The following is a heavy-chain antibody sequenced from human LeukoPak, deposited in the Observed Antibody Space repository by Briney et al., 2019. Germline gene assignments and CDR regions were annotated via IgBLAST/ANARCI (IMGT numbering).Heavy chain of an antibody. J-gene: IGHJ5*02. CDR2: IYYSGST. CDR3: AREATITSLSWFDP. D-gene: IGHD3-10*01. CDR1: GGSISSSSYY. Sequence: SETPSLTCTVSGGSISSSSYYWGWIRQPPGKGLEWIGSIYYSGSTYYNPSLTSRVTISVDTSKNQFSLKLSSVTAADTAVYYCAREATITSLSWFDPWGQGTLVTVSS. V-gene: IGHV4-39*07.